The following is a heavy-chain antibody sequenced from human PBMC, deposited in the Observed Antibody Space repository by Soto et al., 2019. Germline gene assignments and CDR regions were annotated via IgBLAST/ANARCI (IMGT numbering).Heavy chain of an antibody. CDR1: GGTFSSYA. Sequence: SVKVSCKASGGTFSSYAISWVRQAPGQGLEWMGGIIPIFGTANYAQKFQGRVTITADESTSTAYMELSSLRSEDTAVYYCASHGCSSTSCPNAQYNWFDPRGQGTLVTVSS. CDR2: IIPIFGTA. D-gene: IGHD2-2*01. J-gene: IGHJ5*02. CDR3: ASHGCSSTSCPNAQYNWFDP. V-gene: IGHV1-69*13.